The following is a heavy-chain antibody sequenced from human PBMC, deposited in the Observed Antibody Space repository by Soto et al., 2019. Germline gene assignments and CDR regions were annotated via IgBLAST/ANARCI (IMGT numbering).Heavy chain of an antibody. CDR1: GGSFSSYA. CDR2: ITPLLGIS. J-gene: IGHJ4*02. V-gene: IGHV1-69*04. Sequence: QVQLVQSGAEVKEPGSSMKVSCKASGGSFSSYAIGWVRQAPGQGLEWIGRITPLLGISNYAQSFQVRVTITADKSTATAYLELRGLRPEDTAFYYCARDLGQGNHYFDSWGQGPLVAVSS. CDR3: ARDLGQGNHYFDS.